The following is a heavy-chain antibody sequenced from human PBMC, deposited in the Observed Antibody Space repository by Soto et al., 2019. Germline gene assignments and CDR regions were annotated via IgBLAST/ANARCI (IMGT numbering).Heavy chain of an antibody. CDR1: GKSFDNFA. Sequence: QVQLVQSGAEVKKPGASVRLSCKVSGKSFDNFAVHWVRQTPGQRPEWMGRINVGDDKTKYSETFQGRVIVSYDTSATTAYRELRALSSEDTAVYYCARAKYDYIWGSYHPFDQWAQGAQVTVAS. D-gene: IGHD3-16*02. CDR3: ARAKYDYIWGSYHPFDQ. J-gene: IGHJ4*02. CDR2: INVGDDKT. V-gene: IGHV1-3*01.